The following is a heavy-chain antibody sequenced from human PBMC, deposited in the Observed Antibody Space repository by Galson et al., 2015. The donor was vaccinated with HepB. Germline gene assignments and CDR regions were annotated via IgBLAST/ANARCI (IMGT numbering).Heavy chain of an antibody. CDR3: AKEVYYDSSGYPD. CDR1: GFTFSSYA. J-gene: IGHJ4*02. V-gene: IGHV3-23*01. Sequence: SLRLSCAASGFTFSSYAMSWVRQAPGKGLEWVSAISGSGGSTYYADSVKGRFTISRDTSKNKLYLQMNSLRDEDTAVYYCAKEVYYDSSGYPDRGQGTLVTVSS. D-gene: IGHD3-22*01. CDR2: ISGSGGST.